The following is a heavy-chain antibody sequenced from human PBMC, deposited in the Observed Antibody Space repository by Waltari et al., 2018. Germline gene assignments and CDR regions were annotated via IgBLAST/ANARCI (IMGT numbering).Heavy chain of an antibody. D-gene: IGHD2-15*01. V-gene: IGHV1-24*01. Sequence: QVQLVQTGAEVKKPAASVTVSCKVAGSTLPDLSRHWVRQAPGKGLEWMGGFDPEDGETIYAQKFQGRVTMTEDTSTDTAYMELSSLRSEDTAVYYCATGPCSGGSCYPDYWGQGTLVTVSS. CDR3: ATGPCSGGSCYPDY. J-gene: IGHJ4*02. CDR1: GSTLPDLS. CDR2: FDPEDGET.